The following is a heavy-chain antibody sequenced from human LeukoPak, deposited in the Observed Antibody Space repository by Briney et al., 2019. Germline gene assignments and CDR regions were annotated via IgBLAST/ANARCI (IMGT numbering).Heavy chain of an antibody. CDR2: IYYSGST. CDR1: GGSISSSSYY. D-gene: IGHD1-14*01. J-gene: IGHJ6*03. V-gene: IGHV4-39*01. CDR3: ARTGGIRYYYYYMDV. Sequence: SETLSLTCTVSGGSISSSSYYWGWIRQPPGKGLEWIGSIYYSGSTYYNPSLKSRVTISVDTSKNQSSLKLSSVTAADTAVYYCARTGGIRYYYYYMDVWGKGTTVTISS.